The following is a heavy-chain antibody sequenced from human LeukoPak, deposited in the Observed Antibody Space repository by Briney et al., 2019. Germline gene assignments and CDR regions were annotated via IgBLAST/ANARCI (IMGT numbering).Heavy chain of an antibody. J-gene: IGHJ4*02. CDR3: ARDLRGNSMFFDY. CDR2: INPNSADT. Sequence: ASVKVSCMASGYTFTADYIHWLRQAPGQGLEWMGWINPNSADTHYPQKFQGRVTLTSDTSVSTAYMELSRLSPDDTAIYYCARDLRGNSMFFDYWGQGTLVTVSS. V-gene: IGHV1-2*02. D-gene: IGHD4-23*01. CDR1: GYTFTADY.